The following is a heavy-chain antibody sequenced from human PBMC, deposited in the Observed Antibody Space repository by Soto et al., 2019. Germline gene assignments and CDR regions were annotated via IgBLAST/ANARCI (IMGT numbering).Heavy chain of an antibody. CDR2: IYYSGST. J-gene: IGHJ4*02. D-gene: IGHD3-10*01. CDR3: ARLGRRTMVRGVTRTHDY. V-gene: IGHV4-39*01. Sequence: SETLSLTCTVSGGSISSSSYYWGWIRQPPGKGLEWIGSIYYSGSTYYNPSLKSRVTISVDTSKNQFSLKLSSVTAADTAVYYCARLGRRTMVRGVTRTHDYWGQGTLVTVSS. CDR1: GGSISSSSYY.